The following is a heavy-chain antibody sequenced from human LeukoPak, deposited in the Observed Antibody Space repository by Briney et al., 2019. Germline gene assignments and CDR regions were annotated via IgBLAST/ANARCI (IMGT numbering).Heavy chain of an antibody. J-gene: IGHJ4*02. CDR1: GFTFSSYS. D-gene: IGHD4-17*01. Sequence: GGSLRLSCAASGFTFSSYSMNWVRQAPGKGLDWVSSISSSSSYIYYADSVKGRFTISRDNAKNSLYLQMNSLRAEDTAVYYCARAPDYGDYVHYWGQGTLVTVSS. CDR2: ISSSSSYI. V-gene: IGHV3-21*01. CDR3: ARAPDYGDYVHY.